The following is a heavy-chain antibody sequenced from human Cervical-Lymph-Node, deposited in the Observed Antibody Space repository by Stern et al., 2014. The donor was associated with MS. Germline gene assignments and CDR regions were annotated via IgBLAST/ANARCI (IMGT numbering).Heavy chain of an antibody. CDR2: FDPEDGET. Sequence: VQLVQSGAEVKKPGASVQVSCKVSGYTLPELSMHWGRPAPGNGLGWLGGFDPEDGETIYAQKCQGRVTMTEDTSTDTAYMELSSLRSEDTAVYYCAGMVRDDWYFDLWGRGTLVTVSS. J-gene: IGHJ2*01. CDR1: GYTLPELS. CDR3: AGMVRDDWYFDL. V-gene: IGHV1-24*01. D-gene: IGHD3-10*01.